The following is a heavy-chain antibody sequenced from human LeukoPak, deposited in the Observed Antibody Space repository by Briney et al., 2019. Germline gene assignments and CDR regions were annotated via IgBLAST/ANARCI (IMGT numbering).Heavy chain of an antibody. CDR1: GYSISSGYY. CDR3: ATDYYDSSGYSYYFDY. V-gene: IGHV4-38-2*02. CDR2: IYHSGST. Sequence: SETLSLTCTVSGYSISSGYYWGWIRQPPGKGLEWIGSIYHSGSTYYNPSLKSRVTISVDTFKNQFSLKLSSVTAADTAVYYCATDYYDSSGYSYYFDYWGQGTLVTVSS. J-gene: IGHJ4*02. D-gene: IGHD3-22*01.